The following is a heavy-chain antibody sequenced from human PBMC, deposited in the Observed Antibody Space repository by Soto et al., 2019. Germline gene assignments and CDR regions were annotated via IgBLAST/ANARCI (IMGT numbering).Heavy chain of an antibody. CDR3: ASFSRVVVAATQDTIDAFDI. CDR2: INPSGGST. J-gene: IGHJ3*02. CDR1: GYTFTSYY. V-gene: IGHV1-46*03. Sequence: GASVKVSCKASGYTFTSYYMHWVRQAPGQGLEWMGIINPSGGSTSYAQKLQGRVTMTRDTSTSTVYMELSSLRSEDTAVYYCASFSRVVVAATQDTIDAFDIWGQGTMFTVSS. D-gene: IGHD2-15*01.